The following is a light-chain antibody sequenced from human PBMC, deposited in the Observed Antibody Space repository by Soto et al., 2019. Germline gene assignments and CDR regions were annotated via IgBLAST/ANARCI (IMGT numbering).Light chain of an antibody. CDR3: QQKYRLLRT. CDR2: GAS. V-gene: IGKV1-39*01. CDR1: QSISTY. Sequence: PMTQSPSSLSASVGDRVTITCRASQSISTYLNWYQHKPGKAPKVLINGASRLHTGVPSRFSGSGSGTAFSLTINSLQPEDFATYFCQQKYRLLRTFGQGTKVEIK. J-gene: IGKJ1*01.